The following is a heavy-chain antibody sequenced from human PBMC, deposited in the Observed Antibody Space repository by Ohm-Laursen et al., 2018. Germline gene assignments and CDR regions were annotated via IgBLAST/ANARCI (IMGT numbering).Heavy chain of an antibody. CDR1: GFTFSDYY. V-gene: IGHV3-23*01. CDR3: ANGRRDFWSGAKYYFDY. Sequence: SLRLSCAASGFTFSDYYLSWVRQAPGKGLEWVSAISGSGGSTYYADSVKGRFTTSRDNSKNTLYLQMNSLRAEDTAVYYCANGRRDFWSGAKYYFDYWGQGTLVTVSS. J-gene: IGHJ4*02. CDR2: ISGSGGST. D-gene: IGHD3-3*01.